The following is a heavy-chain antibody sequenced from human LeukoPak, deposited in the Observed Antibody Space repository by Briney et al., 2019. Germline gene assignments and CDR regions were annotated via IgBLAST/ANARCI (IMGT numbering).Heavy chain of an antibody. D-gene: IGHD6-13*01. V-gene: IGHV1-2*02. CDR1: GYTFTGYY. J-gene: IGHJ6*02. CDR2: INPNSGGT. CDR3: ARDVLYSSSWYGTYYYYGMDV. Sequence: GASVKVFCKASGYTFTGYYMHWVRQAPGQGLEWMGWINPNSGGTNYAQKFQGRVTMTRDTSISTAYMELSRLRSDDTAVYYCARDVLYSSSWYGTYYYYGMDVWGQGTTVTVSS.